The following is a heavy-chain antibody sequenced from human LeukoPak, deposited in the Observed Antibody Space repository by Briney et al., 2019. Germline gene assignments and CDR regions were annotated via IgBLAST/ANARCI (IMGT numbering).Heavy chain of an antibody. V-gene: IGHV3-30*04. J-gene: IGHJ4*02. CDR3: AKDIPGGGDDY. D-gene: IGHD2-21*02. Sequence: GRSLRLSCAASGFTFNSYAMKWVRQAPGKGLEWVAIISYDGSNEYYADSVKGRFTISRDNAKSSVYLQLNSLRADDTAIYYCAKDIPGGGDDYWGQGTLVTVSS. CDR2: ISYDGSNE. CDR1: GFTFNSYA.